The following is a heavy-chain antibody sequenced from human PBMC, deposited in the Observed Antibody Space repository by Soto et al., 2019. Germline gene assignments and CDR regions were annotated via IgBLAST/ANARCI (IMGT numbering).Heavy chain of an antibody. D-gene: IGHD1-26*01. CDR2: ISGSGGST. J-gene: IGHJ4*02. CDR1: GFTFSSYA. Sequence: EVQLLESGGGMVQPGGSLRLSCAASGFTFSSYAMRWVRQAPGKGLEWVSAISGSGGSTYYADSVKGRFTISRDNSKNTLYLQMNSLRAEDTAVYYCANLVGATVVWWGQGTLVTVSS. V-gene: IGHV3-23*01. CDR3: ANLVGATVVW.